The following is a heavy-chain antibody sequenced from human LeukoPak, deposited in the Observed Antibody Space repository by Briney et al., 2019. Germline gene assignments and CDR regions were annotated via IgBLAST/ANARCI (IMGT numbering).Heavy chain of an antibody. CDR2: INHSGST. Sequence: SETLSLTCAVYGGSFSGHYWSWIRQPPGKGLEWIGEINHSGSTNYNPSLKSRVTISVDTSKNQFSLKLSSVTAADTAVYYCARRLPRVKNFDYWGQGTLVTVSS. J-gene: IGHJ4*02. D-gene: IGHD3-3*01. V-gene: IGHV4-34*01. CDR1: GGSFSGHY. CDR3: ARRLPRVKNFDY.